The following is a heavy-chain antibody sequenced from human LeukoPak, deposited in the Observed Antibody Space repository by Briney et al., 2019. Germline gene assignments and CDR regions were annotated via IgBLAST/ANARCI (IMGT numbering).Heavy chain of an antibody. Sequence: LTGGSLRLSCPASGFTFSSYWMSWVRQAPGKGLEWVANINQDGHEKYYVDSVKGRFTISRDNAKNSLYLRMNSLRAEDTAVYYCATGGGWNDPPYWGQGTLVTVSS. J-gene: IGHJ4*02. V-gene: IGHV3-7*05. CDR2: INQDGHEK. D-gene: IGHD1-1*01. CDR1: GFTFSSYW. CDR3: ATGGGWNDPPY.